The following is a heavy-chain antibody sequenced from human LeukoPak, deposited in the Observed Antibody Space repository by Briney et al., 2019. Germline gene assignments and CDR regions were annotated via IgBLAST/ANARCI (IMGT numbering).Heavy chain of an antibody. CDR1: GGSVSSSSYY. CDR3: ARDRGPSSGWPFDY. V-gene: IGHV4-39*07. CDR2: IYYSGST. D-gene: IGHD6-19*01. Sequence: SETLSLTCTVSGGSVSSSSYYWGWIRQPPGKGLEWIGSIYYSGSTYYNPSLKSRVTISVDTSKNQFSLKLSSVTAADTAVYYCARDRGPSSGWPFDYWGQGTLVTVSS. J-gene: IGHJ4*02.